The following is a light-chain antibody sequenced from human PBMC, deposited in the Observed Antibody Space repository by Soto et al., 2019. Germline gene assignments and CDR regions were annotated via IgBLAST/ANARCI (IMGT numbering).Light chain of an antibody. CDR1: QTLKNL. CDR3: QQTYRHPRT. CDR2: GAS. V-gene: IGKV1-39*01. J-gene: IGKJ1*01. Sequence: DIPMTQSPASVSASVGDSVTIACRTSQTLKNLLNGYQHKPGRAPKVLIPGASNLHTGVPPRFTGSGTGTDFTLTISDLQPEDVATYYCQQTYRHPRTFGQGT.